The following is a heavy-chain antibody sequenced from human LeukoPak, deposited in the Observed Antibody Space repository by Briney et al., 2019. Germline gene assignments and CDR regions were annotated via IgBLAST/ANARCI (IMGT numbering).Heavy chain of an antibody. CDR2: ISSSSSYI. CDR3: ARTLTYYYDSSGFWDAFDI. J-gene: IGHJ3*02. V-gene: IGHV3-21*01. D-gene: IGHD3-22*01. Sequence: PGGSLRLSCAASGFTVSSNYMSWVRQAPGKGLEWVSSISSSSSYIYYADSVKGRFTISRDNAKNSLYLQMNSLRAEDTAVYYCARTLTYYYDSSGFWDAFDIWGQGTMVTVSS. CDR1: GFTVSSNY.